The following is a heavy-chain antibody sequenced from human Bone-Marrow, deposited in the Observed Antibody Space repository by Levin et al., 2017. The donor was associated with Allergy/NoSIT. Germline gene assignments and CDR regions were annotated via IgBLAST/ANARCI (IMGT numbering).Heavy chain of an antibody. V-gene: IGHV1-2*02. D-gene: IGHD6-13*01. J-gene: IGHJ4*02. CDR1: GYTFTGYY. CDR2: INPNSGGT. Sequence: GASVKVSCKASGYTFTGYYMHWVRQAPGQGLEWMGWINPNSGGTNYAQKFQGRVTMTRDTSISTAYMELSRLRSDDTAVYYCAREDSSSWYFEDYWGQGTLVTVSS. CDR3: AREDSSSWYFEDY.